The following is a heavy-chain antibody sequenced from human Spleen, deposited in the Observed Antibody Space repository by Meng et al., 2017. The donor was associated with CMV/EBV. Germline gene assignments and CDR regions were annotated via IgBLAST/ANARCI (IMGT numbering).Heavy chain of an antibody. CDR1: VFTWITFL. CDR2: ISTSDSFY. V-gene: IGHV3-21*01. J-gene: IGHJ4*02. D-gene: IGHD2-8*02. Sequence: SVFTWITFLISCLRQTPKKRLEWVSSISTSDSFYYSAASVKGRFTISSDNAKNSLYLQMSSLGDEATAVFYCTRVPTGGRAMTPPDYWGQGTLVTVSS. CDR3: TRVPTGGRAMTPPDY.